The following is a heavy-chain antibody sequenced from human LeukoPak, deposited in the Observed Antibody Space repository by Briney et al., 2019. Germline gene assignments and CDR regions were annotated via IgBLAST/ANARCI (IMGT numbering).Heavy chain of an antibody. D-gene: IGHD3-10*01. J-gene: IGHJ4*02. Sequence: SETLSLTCTVSGGSISSGSYYWSWIRQPAGKGLEWIGRIYTSGSTNYNPSLKSRVTISVDTSKNQFSLKLSSVTAADTAVYYCARWTVEVRGTEGGLVDYWGQGTLVTVSS. CDR3: ARWTVEVRGTEGGLVDY. V-gene: IGHV4-61*02. CDR2: IYTSGST. CDR1: GGSISSGSYY.